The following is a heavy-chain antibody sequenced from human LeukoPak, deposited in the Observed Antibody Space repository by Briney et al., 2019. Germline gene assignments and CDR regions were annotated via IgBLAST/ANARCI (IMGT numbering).Heavy chain of an antibody. D-gene: IGHD6-13*01. CDR3: ARYLSSSWYNWFDP. CDR1: GYTFTGYY. J-gene: IGHJ5*02. CDR2: INPNSGGT. V-gene: IGHV1-2*02. Sequence: ASVKVSCKASGYTFTGYYMHWVRRAPGQGLEWMGWINPNSGGTNYAQKFQGRVTMTRDTSISTACMELSRLRSDDTAVYYCARYLSSSWYNWFDPWGRGTLVTVSS.